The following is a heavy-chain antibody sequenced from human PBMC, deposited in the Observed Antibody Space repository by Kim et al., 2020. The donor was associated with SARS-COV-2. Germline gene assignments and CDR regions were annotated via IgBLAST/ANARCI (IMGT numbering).Heavy chain of an antibody. D-gene: IGHD2-8*02. V-gene: IGHV4-34*01. J-gene: IGHJ6*03. Sequence: SETLSLTCAVYGGSFSGYYWSWIRQPPGKGLEWIGEINHSGSTNYNPSLKSRVTISVDTSKNQFSLKLSSVTAADTAVYYCARGTDGLGYIVLVVWSYYYYMDVWGKGTTVTVSS. CDR1: GGSFSGYY. CDR2: INHSGST. CDR3: ARGTDGLGYIVLVVWSYYYYMDV.